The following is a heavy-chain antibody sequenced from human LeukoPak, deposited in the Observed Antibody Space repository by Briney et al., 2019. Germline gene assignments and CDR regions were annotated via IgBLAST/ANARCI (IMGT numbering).Heavy chain of an antibody. V-gene: IGHV3-23*01. J-gene: IGHJ4*02. CDR3: AKDEPLLRR. Sequence: PGGSLRLSCAASGFTFSIYAMSWVRQAPGKGLEWVSAIGGSGGYTYYADSVRGRFTISRDNSKNTLFLQMNSLRAEDTAVYYCAKDEPLLRRWGQGTLVTVSS. CDR1: GFTFSIYA. CDR2: IGGSGGYT. D-gene: IGHD2/OR15-2a*01.